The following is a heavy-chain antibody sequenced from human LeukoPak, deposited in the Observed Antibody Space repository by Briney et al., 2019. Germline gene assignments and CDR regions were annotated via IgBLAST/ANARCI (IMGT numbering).Heavy chain of an antibody. CDR3: ARDEISGGWYNH. Sequence: ASVKVSCKASGYTFTSRGFSWVRQAPGQGLEWVGWINADNGNTNYAQKFQGRVTVTTDTSTSTAYMELRSLRSDDTAVYYCARDEISGGWYNHWGQGTLVTVSS. CDR2: INADNGNT. V-gene: IGHV1-18*04. CDR1: GYTFTSRG. J-gene: IGHJ4*02. D-gene: IGHD6-19*01.